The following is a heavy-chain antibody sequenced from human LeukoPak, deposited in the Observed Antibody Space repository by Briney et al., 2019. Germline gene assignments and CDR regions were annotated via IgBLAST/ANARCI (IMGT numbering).Heavy chain of an antibody. CDR1: GGTFSSYG. J-gene: IGHJ5*02. V-gene: IGHV1-69*06. CDR3: ARTRELRYFDWLSKYNWFDP. D-gene: IGHD3-9*01. CDR2: IIPIFGTA. Sequence: ASVKVSCKASGGTFSSYGISWVRQAPGQGLEWMGGIIPIFGTANYAQKFQGRVTITADKSTSTAYMELSSLRSEDTAVYYCARTRELRYFDWLSKYNWFDPWGQGTLVTVSS.